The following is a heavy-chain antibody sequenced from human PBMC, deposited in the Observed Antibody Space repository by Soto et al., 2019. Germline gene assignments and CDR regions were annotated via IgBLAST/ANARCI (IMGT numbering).Heavy chain of an antibody. Sequence: QVQLQESGPGLVKPSETLSLTCAVSGDSISSYYCMWIRQPPGKGLESIGYLNYGRSANYNPTLMTRVTLTVDTSTNPCSLTLSCMTAADTAVYYCALRSMAVVPEYWGQGTLVAVAP. J-gene: IGHJ4*02. V-gene: IGHV4-59*01. D-gene: IGHD3-22*01. CDR2: LNYGRSA. CDR3: ALRSMAVVPEY. CDR1: GDSISSYY.